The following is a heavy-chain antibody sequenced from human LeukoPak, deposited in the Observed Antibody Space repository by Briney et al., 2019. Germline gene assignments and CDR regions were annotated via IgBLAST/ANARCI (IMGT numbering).Heavy chain of an antibody. D-gene: IGHD5-12*01. CDR2: ISSSGST. Sequence: SANLPTNFTESSGSISGYIRSYYWSWLRQPTGKGLEWIGYISSSGSTNDNPSLRSRVTISVDTSKNQFFLNLSSVSAADTAVYYCARIPLGYSGAYYFDYWGQGTLVTVSP. CDR1: SGSISGYIRSYY. V-gene: IGHV4-4*09. CDR3: ARIPLGYSGAYYFDY. J-gene: IGHJ4*02.